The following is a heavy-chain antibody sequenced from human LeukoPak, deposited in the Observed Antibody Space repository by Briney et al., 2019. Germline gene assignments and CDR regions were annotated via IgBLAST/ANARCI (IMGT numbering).Heavy chain of an antibody. CDR3: ARPFSQYQTSTDY. D-gene: IGHD2-2*01. CDR1: GYSFTSYW. V-gene: IGHV5-51*01. J-gene: IGHJ4*02. CDR2: IYPGDSDT. Sequence: GESLRISCKGSGYSFTSYWIGWVRQMPGKGLEWMGIIYPGDSDTRYSPSFQGQVTISADKSISTAYLQWSSLKASDTAMHYCARPFSQYQTSTDYWGQGTLVTVSS.